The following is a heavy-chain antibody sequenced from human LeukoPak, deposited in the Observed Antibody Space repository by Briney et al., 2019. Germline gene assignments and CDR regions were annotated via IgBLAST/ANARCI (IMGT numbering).Heavy chain of an antibody. CDR1: GGSISSYY. CDR3: ARGRMAAAGYDPYYYGMDV. J-gene: IGHJ6*02. Sequence: PSETLSLTCTVSGGSISSYYWSWIRQPPGKGLEWIGYIYYSGSTNYNPSLKSRVTISIDTSKNQFSLKLSSVTAADTAVYYCARGRMAAAGYDPYYYGMDVWGQGTTVTVSS. CDR2: IYYSGST. D-gene: IGHD6-13*01. V-gene: IGHV4-59*01.